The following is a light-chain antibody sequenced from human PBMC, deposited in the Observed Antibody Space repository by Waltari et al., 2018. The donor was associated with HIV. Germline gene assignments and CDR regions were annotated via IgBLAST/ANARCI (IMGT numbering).Light chain of an antibody. CDR2: DVG. Sequence: QSALTQPASVSGSPGQSITISCTGTSRDLGAYNYVSWYQQHPGKAPKLIIYDVGTRPSGVSDRFSGSKSGNTASLTISGLQSEDEADYHCCAYAGPTGLSEVFGGGTKLTVL. CDR3: CAYAGPTGLSEV. CDR1: SRDLGAYNY. J-gene: IGLJ2*01. V-gene: IGLV2-23*02.